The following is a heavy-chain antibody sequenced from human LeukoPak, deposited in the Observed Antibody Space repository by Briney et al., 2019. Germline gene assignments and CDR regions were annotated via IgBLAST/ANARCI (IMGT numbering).Heavy chain of an antibody. D-gene: IGHD6-19*01. CDR3: ARDRYSSGWYVYYGMDV. V-gene: IGHV3-21*01. CDR2: ISSSSSYI. Sequence: GGSLRLSCAASGFTFSSYSMNWVRQAPGKGLEWVSSISSSSSYIYYADSVKGRFTISRDNAKNSLYLQMNSLRAEGTAVYYCARDRYSSGWYVYYGMDVWGQGTTVTVSS. J-gene: IGHJ6*02. CDR1: GFTFSSYS.